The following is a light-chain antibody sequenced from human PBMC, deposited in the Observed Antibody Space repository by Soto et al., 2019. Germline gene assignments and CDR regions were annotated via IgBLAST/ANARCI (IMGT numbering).Light chain of an antibody. CDR1: QSVSTN. J-gene: IGKJ3*01. Sequence: EIVVTQSPGILSVSPGDRATLSCRASQSVSTNLAWYQQKPGQAPTLLIYAASTMATGIPARFTGSGSGTDFTLTISSRQSEDFAVYYCQEYSKWPLFTFGPGTRVDIK. CDR3: QEYSKWPLFT. V-gene: IGKV3-15*01. CDR2: AAS.